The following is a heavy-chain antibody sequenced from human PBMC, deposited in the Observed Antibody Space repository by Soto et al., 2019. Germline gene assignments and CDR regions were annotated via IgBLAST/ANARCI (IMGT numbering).Heavy chain of an antibody. CDR1: GYSFTSYW. Sequence: GESLKIACNGSGYSFTSYWISWVRQMPWKGLEWMGRIDPSDSYTNYSPSFQGHVTISADKSISTAYLQWSSLRASDTAMYYCARSTVAAAGTDYFDYWGQGTLVTVSS. V-gene: IGHV5-10-1*01. CDR2: IDPSDSYT. J-gene: IGHJ4*02. CDR3: ARSTVAAAGTDYFDY. D-gene: IGHD6-13*01.